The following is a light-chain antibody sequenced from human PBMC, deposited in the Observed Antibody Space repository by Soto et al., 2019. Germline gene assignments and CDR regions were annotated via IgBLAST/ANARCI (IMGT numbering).Light chain of an antibody. CDR1: DIISSW. J-gene: IGKJ1*01. Sequence: DIQMTQSPSTVSASVGDRVTITCRASDIISSWLAWYQQKPEKAPRLLIFDASNLERGVPSRFSGSGSGTEFTLTINNLQPDDFATYYCQQFRAFGQGTKVEIK. CDR3: QQFRA. CDR2: DAS. V-gene: IGKV1-5*01.